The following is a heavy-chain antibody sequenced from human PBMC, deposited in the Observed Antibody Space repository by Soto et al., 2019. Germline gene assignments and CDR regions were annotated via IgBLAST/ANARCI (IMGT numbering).Heavy chain of an antibody. D-gene: IGHD2-15*01. J-gene: IGHJ6*02. CDR2: INQDGSEK. V-gene: IGHV3-7*01. CDR3: ARDCPGRTYYSGMDV. Sequence: GGSLRLSCAASGFTFSNYWMSWVRQAPGKGLEWVANINQDGSEKYYVDSLKGRLTISRDNAKNSLYLQMKSLRAEDTAVYYCARDCPGRTYYSGMDVWGQGTTVTVSS. CDR1: GFTFSNYW.